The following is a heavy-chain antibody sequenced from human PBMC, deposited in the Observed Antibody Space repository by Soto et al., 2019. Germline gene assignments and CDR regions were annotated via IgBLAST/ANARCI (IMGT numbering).Heavy chain of an antibody. CDR3: ARDCREQNTTVDY. D-gene: IGHD1-26*01. Sequence: QVQLVESGGGVVQPGRSLRLSCAASGFTFSSYGMHWVRQAPGKGLEWVAVISYDGSKKYYADSVKGRFTISRDNSKNTLYLQMNSLRAEDTAVYYCARDCREQNTTVDYWGQGTLVTVSS. CDR1: GFTFSSYG. CDR2: ISYDGSKK. V-gene: IGHV3-30-3*01. J-gene: IGHJ4*02.